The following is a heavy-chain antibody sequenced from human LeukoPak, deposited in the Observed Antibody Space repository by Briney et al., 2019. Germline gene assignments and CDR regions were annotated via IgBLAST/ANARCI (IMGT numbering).Heavy chain of an antibody. CDR2: IYYSETT. V-gene: IGHV4-59*01. J-gene: IGHJ4*02. Sequence: SETLSLTCTVSGGSISTYYWSWVRQFPGKGLEWIGYIYYSETTNYNPSLKSRVTISVDTSKHQFSLRLSSVTAADTAVYYCARGGTTPTFWGQGTLVTVSS. D-gene: IGHD1/OR15-1a*01. CDR3: ARGGTTPTF. CDR1: GGSISTYY.